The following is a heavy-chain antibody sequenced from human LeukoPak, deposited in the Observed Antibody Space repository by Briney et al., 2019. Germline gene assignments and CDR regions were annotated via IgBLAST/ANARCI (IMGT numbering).Heavy chain of an antibody. D-gene: IGHD3-22*01. CDR1: GFTFSSYA. J-gene: IGHJ4*02. V-gene: IGHV3-23*01. CDR3: AKIGYYYDSSGYYYFDY. Sequence: SGGSLRLSCAASGFTFSSYAMSWVRQAPGKGLEWVSAISGSGGSTYYADSVKGRITISRDNSKNTLYLQMNSLRVEDTAVYYCAKIGYYYDSSGYYYFDYWGQGTLVTVSS. CDR2: ISGSGGST.